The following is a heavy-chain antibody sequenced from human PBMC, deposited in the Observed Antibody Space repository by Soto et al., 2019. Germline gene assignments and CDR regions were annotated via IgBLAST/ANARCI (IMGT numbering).Heavy chain of an antibody. CDR2: IYYSGST. J-gene: IGHJ5*02. CDR3: ARVEGNGDYVNWFDP. Sequence: PSETLSLTCSVSNGSISSYYWSWIRQPPGKGLEWIGYIYYSGSTYYNPSLKSRVTISVDTSKNQFSLKLSSVTAADTAVYYCARVEGNGDYVNWFDPWGQGTLVTVSS. V-gene: IGHV4-59*12. D-gene: IGHD4-17*01. CDR1: NGSISSYY.